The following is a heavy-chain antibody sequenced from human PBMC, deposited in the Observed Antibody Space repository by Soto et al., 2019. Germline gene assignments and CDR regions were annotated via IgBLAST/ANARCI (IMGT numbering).Heavy chain of an antibody. CDR1: GGSVDNYY. Sequence: SETLSLTCSVSGGSVDNYYWSWIRQAPGKGLEWIGYVYHNGRTSYNPSLKSRVSISVDRYKNQFSLNLSSVTAADTAVYYCAREDRISAPVVIWFDHWGQGTLVTVSS. CDR2: VYHNGRT. J-gene: IGHJ5*02. CDR3: AREDRISAPVVIWFDH. D-gene: IGHD6-13*01. V-gene: IGHV4-59*02.